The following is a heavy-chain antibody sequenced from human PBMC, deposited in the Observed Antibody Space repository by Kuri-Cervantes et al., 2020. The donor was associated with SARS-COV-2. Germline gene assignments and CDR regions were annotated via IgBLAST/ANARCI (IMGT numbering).Heavy chain of an antibody. CDR1: GFTFSSYS. D-gene: IGHD1-26*01. V-gene: IGHV3-21*04. CDR2: ISSSSSYI. CDR3: ARVEVGAHVGAFDI. J-gene: IGHJ3*02. Sequence: GGSLRLSCAASGFTFSSYSMSWVRQAPGKGLEWVSSISSSSSYIYYADSVKGRFTISRDNAKNSLYLQMNSLRSEDTAVYYCARVEVGAHVGAFDIWGQGTMVTVSS.